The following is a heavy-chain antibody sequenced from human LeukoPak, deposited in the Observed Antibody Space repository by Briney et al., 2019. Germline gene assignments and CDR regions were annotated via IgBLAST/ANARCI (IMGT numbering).Heavy chain of an antibody. V-gene: IGHV3-30*02. CDR1: GFTFSSYG. Sequence: GGSLRLSCAASGFTFSSYGMHWVRQAPGKGLEWVAFIRYGGSNKYYADSVKGRFTISRDNSKNTLYLQMNSLRAEDTAVYYCAKNIPRHAFDIWGQGTMVTVSS. CDR3: AKNIPRHAFDI. CDR2: IRYGGSNK. J-gene: IGHJ3*02. D-gene: IGHD2-2*02.